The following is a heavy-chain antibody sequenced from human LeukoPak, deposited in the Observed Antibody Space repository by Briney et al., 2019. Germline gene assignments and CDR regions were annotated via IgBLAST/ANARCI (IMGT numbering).Heavy chain of an antibody. CDR2: IYHSGST. CDR3: ARDPGTYYDFWSGYTPSNWFDP. J-gene: IGHJ5*02. D-gene: IGHD3-3*01. CDR1: GYSISSGYY. V-gene: IGHV4-38-2*02. Sequence: SETLSLTCTVSGYSISSGYYWGWIRQPPGKGLEWIGSIYHSGSTYYNPSLKSRVTISVDKSKNQFSLKLSSVTAADTAVYYCARDPGTYYDFWSGYTPSNWFDPWGQGTLVTVSS.